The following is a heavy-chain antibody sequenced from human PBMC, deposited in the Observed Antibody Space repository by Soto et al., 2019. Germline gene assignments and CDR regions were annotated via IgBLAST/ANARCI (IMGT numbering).Heavy chain of an antibody. J-gene: IGHJ2*01. D-gene: IGHD2-15*01. V-gene: IGHV3-15*07. Sequence: PGKGLKWVGRIKSKTDGGTTDYDAPVKGRFNISRDDSKNTLYLQMNSLKTEDTAVYFCFQAEDGIRETVPVSAFLLNRSSDL. CDR2: IKSKTDGGTT. CDR3: FQAEDGIRETVPVSAFLLNRSSDL.